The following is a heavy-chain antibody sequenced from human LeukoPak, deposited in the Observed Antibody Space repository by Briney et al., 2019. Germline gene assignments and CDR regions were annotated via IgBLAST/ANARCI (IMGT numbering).Heavy chain of an antibody. CDR2: ISSSSSAR. D-gene: IGHD3-3*01. CDR3: ARMSGSRLPGY. Sequence: GGSLRLSCAASGFTFSSHSMNWVRQAPGKGLEWVSCISSSSSARYYADSVKGRFTISRDDARNSLYLQMNSLRAEDTAVYYCARMSGSRLPGYWGQGALVTVSS. J-gene: IGHJ4*02. CDR1: GFTFSSHS. V-gene: IGHV3-48*01.